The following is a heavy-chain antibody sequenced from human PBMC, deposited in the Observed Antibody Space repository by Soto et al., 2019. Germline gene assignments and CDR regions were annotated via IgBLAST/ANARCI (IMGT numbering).Heavy chain of an antibody. J-gene: IGHJ5*02. V-gene: IGHV4-31*03. CDR3: ARGYCSSTSCYGDWFDP. CDR2: TYYSGST. Sequence: SETLSLTCTVSGGSISSGGYYWSWILHHPGKGLEWIGYTYYSGSTYYNPSLKSRVTISVDTSKNQFSLKLSSVTAADTAVYYCARGYCSSTSCYGDWFDPWGQGTLVTVSS. D-gene: IGHD2-2*01. CDR1: GGSISSGGYY.